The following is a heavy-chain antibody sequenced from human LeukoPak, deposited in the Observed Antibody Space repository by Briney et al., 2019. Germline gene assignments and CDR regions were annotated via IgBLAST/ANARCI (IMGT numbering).Heavy chain of an antibody. CDR3: ARRDGFDDWFDP. CDR1: GVSISSNLW. CDR2: IHHSGST. J-gene: IGHJ5*02. Sequence: SGTLSLTCAVSGVSISSNLWWTWVRQPPGKGLEWIAEIHHSGSTNYNPSLKSRVTISVDTSKNQFSLKLSSVTAADTAVYYCARRDGFDDWFDPWGQGTLVTVSS. V-gene: IGHV4-4*02. D-gene: IGHD3-10*01.